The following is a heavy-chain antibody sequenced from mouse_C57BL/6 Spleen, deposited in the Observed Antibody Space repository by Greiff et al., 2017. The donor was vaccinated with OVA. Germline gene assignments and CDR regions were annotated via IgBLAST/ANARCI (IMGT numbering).Heavy chain of an antibody. V-gene: IGHV1-26*01. CDR2: INPNNGGT. CDR1: GYTFTDYY. D-gene: IGHD1-1*01. Sequence: VQLQQSGPELVKPGASVKISCKASGYTFTDYYMNWVKQSHGKSLEWIGDINPNNGGTSYNQKFKGKATLTVDKSSSTAYMELRSLTSEDSAVYYCARAYGSRDYYAMDYWGQGTSVTVSS. J-gene: IGHJ4*01. CDR3: ARAYGSRDYYAMDY.